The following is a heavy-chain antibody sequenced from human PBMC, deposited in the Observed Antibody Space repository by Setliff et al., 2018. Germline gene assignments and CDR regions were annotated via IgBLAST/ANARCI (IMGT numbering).Heavy chain of an antibody. CDR2: IYTSGST. D-gene: IGHD6-13*01. V-gene: IGHV4-4*08. CDR3: AREGYSSLIGWFDP. Sequence: SETLSLTCSVSGGSITSHYWSWIRQSPGKGLEWIGRIYTSGSTNYKPSLKSRVTISVDTSKNQFSLKLSSVTAADTAVYYCAREGYSSLIGWFDPWGQGTLVTVSS. J-gene: IGHJ5*02. CDR1: GGSITSHY.